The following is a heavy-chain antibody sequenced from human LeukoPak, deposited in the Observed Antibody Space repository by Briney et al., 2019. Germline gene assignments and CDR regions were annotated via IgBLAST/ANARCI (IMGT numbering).Heavy chain of an antibody. CDR2: ISYDGSNK. V-gene: IGHV3-30*04. J-gene: IGHJ5*02. D-gene: IGHD2-2*01. CDR3: ARGGGYCSSTSAFGSTTYDCFDP. CDR1: GFTFSSYA. Sequence: GRSLRLSCAASGFTFSSYAMHWVRQAPGKGLEWVAVISYDGSNKYYADSVKGRFTISRDNSKNTLYLQMNSLRAEDTAVYYCARGGGYCSSTSAFGSTTYDCFDPWGQGTLVTVSS.